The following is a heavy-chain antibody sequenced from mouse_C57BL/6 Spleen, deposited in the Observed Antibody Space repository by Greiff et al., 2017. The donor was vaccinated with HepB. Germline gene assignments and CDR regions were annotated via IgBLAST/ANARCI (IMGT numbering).Heavy chain of an antibody. CDR3: ARDDGNYAMDY. V-gene: IGHV3-6*01. CDR2: ISYDGSN. CDR1: GYSITSGYY. D-gene: IGHD2-3*01. J-gene: IGHJ4*01. Sequence: ESGPGLVKPSQSLSLSCSVSGYSITSGYYCYWIRQFPGNILEWMGYISYDGSNNYKPSLKNRISITLDTSKNQFFLKLNTVTAEDTATYYCARDDGNYAMDYWGQGTSVTVSS.